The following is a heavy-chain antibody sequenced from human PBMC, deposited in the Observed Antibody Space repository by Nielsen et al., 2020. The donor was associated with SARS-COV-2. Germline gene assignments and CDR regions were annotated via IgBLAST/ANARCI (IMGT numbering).Heavy chain of an antibody. V-gene: IGHV3-53*01. J-gene: IGHJ4*02. CDR1: GFSVSSHD. CDR2: IYSDGST. D-gene: IGHD3-3*01. CDR3: AKAQSITIFGVVIDLHFDY. Sequence: GESLKISCAASGFSVSSHDMNWVRQAPGKGLQWVSLIYSDGSTKYADSVKGRFTISRDNSKNTLYLQMNSLRAEDTAVYYCAKAQSITIFGVVIDLHFDYWGQGTLVTVSS.